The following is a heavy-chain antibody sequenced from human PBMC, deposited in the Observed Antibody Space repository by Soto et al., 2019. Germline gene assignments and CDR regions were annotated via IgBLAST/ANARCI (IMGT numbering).Heavy chain of an antibody. V-gene: IGHV3-30*18. CDR2: ISYDGSNK. J-gene: IGHJ4*02. D-gene: IGHD3-22*01. CDR3: AKGGVWYDSSGYYYGFDY. Sequence: GGSLRLSCAASGFTFSSYGMHWVRQAPGKGLEWVAVISYDGSNKYYADSVKGRFTISRDNSKNTLYLQMNSPRAEDTAVYYCAKGGVWYDSSGYYYGFDYWGQGTLVTVSS. CDR1: GFTFSSYG.